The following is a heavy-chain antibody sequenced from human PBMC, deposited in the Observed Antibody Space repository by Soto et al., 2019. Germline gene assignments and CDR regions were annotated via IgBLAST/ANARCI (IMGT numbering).Heavy chain of an antibody. CDR1: GGSISSYD. D-gene: IGHD6-6*01. CDR2: IYYSGRT. J-gene: IGHJ5*02. CDR3: ARTFVAARRSAWFDP. Sequence: ASETLSLTCTVSGGSISSYDCSWIRLPPGKGLEWIGYIYYSGRTNYNPSLKSRVTISVDTSKNQFSLKLSSVTAADTDVYYCARTFVAARRSAWFDPWGQGTLVTVCS. V-gene: IGHV4-59*01.